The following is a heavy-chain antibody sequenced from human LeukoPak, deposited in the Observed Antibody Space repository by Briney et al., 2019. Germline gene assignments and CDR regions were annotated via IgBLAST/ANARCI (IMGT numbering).Heavy chain of an antibody. CDR3: AKDLDYYGSGSYYGPDY. Sequence: RPGGSLRLSCAAPGFTFSSYRMHWVRQAPGKGLEWVAFIRYDGSNKYYADSVKGRFTISRDNSKNTLYLQMNSLRAEDTAVYYCAKDLDYYGSGSYYGPDYWGQGTLVTVSS. CDR2: IRYDGSNK. D-gene: IGHD3-10*01. CDR1: GFTFSSYR. J-gene: IGHJ4*02. V-gene: IGHV3-30*02.